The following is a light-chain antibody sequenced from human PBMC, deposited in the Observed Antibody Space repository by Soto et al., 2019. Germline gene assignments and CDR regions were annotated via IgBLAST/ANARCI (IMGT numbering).Light chain of an antibody. CDR2: VYSDGSH. J-gene: IGLJ2*01. V-gene: IGLV4-69*01. Sequence: QPVLTQPPSASAPPRASVRLTCTLRSDRSGSSIPWHQQQPERGPRYLMKVYSDGSHVRGTGIPVRFLGSSSGAERYLTITSLQPEDGGDYYCQTWGPGLVVFAGGTKLTVL. CDR1: SDRSGSS. CDR3: QTWGPGLVV.